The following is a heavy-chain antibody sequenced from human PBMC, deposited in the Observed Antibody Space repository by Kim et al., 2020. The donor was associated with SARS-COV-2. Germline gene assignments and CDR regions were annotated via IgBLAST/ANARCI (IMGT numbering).Heavy chain of an antibody. V-gene: IGHV3-11*06. J-gene: IGHJ6*02. CDR3: ARDRGSYPKSTTYYYGMDV. D-gene: IGHD1-26*01. Sequence: RFTISRDNAKNSLYLQMNSLRAEDTAVYYCARDRGSYPKSTTYYYGMDVWGQGTTVTVSS.